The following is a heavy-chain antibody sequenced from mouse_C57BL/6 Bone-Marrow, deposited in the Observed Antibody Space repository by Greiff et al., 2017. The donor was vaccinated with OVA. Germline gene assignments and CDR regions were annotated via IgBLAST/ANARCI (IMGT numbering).Heavy chain of an antibody. V-gene: IGHV6-3*01. CDR1: GFTFSNYW. D-gene: IGHD2-5*01. CDR3: TAYSNYEAY. Sequence: EVKVEESGGGLVQPGGSMKLSCVASGFTFSNYWMNWVRQSPEKGLEWVAQIRLKSDNYATHYAESVKGRFTISRDDSKSSVYLQMNNLRAEDTGIYYCTAYSNYEAYWGQGTLVTVSA. CDR2: IRLKSDNYAT. J-gene: IGHJ3*01.